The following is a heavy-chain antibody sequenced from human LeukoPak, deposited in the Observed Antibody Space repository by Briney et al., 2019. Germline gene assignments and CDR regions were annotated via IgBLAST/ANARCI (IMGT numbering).Heavy chain of an antibody. CDR3: ARLTRSHFDY. Sequence: SETLSLTCAVYGGSFSGYYWSWIRQPPGKGLEWIGEINHSGSTNYNPSLKSRVTISVDTSKSQFSLKLSSVTAADTAVYYCARLTRSHFDYWGQGTLVTVSS. CDR1: GGSFSGYY. J-gene: IGHJ4*02. CDR2: INHSGST. V-gene: IGHV4-34*01.